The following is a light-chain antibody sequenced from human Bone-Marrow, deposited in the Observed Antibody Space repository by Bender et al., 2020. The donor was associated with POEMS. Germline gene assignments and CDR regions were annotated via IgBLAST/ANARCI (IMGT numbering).Light chain of an antibody. CDR1: TSNIGSNY. Sequence: QPVLTQPPSASGTPGQRVTISCFGSTSNIGSNYVFWYQHLPGTAPKLLIYGYNNRPSGVPERFSGSNSGNTATLTISRVEAGDEADYYCQLWDRSSDHPVFGGGTTLTVL. CDR3: QLWDRSSDHPV. V-gene: IGLV1-47*02. CDR2: GYN. J-gene: IGLJ3*02.